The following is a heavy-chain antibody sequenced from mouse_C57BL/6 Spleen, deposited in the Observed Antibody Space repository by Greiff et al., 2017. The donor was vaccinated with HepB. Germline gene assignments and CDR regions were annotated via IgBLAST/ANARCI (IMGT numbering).Heavy chain of an antibody. D-gene: IGHD2-4*01. CDR2: ISSGGDYI. J-gene: IGHJ3*01. Sequence: EVQVVESGEGLVKPGGSLKLSCAASGFTFSSYAMSWVRQTPEKRLEWVAYISSGGDYIYYADTVKGRFTISRDNARNTLYLQMSSLKSEDTAMYYCTRDYDYDGWFAYWGQGTLVTVSA. CDR1: GFTFSSYA. V-gene: IGHV5-9-1*02. CDR3: TRDYDYDGWFAY.